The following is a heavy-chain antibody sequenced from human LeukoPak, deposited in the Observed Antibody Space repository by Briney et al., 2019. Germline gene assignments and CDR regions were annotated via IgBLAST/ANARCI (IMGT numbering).Heavy chain of an antibody. CDR3: ALSSGAAAIFDY. J-gene: IGHJ4*02. CDR2: INPDSGGT. D-gene: IGHD6-13*01. Sequence: ASVKVSCKASGYTFTAYFIHWVRQAPGQGLEWMGWINPDSGGTNYAQRFQGRVTMTRDTPISTAYMELRSLRSDDTAVYYCALSSGAAAIFDYWGQGTLVTVSS. V-gene: IGHV1-2*02. CDR1: GYTFTAYF.